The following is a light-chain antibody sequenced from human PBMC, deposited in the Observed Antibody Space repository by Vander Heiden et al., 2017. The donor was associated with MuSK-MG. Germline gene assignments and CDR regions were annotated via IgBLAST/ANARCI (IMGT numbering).Light chain of an antibody. CDR1: SSNIGAGYD. V-gene: IGLV1-40*01. CDR3: QSYDSSLSGCVV. Sequence: QSVLTQPPSVSGAPGQRVTISCTGSSSNIGAGYDVHWYQQVPGTAPKLLIDGNNNRPSGVPDRFSGSKSGTSASLAITGLQAEDEADYYCQSYDSSLSGCVVFGGGTKLTVL. CDR2: GNN. J-gene: IGLJ2*01.